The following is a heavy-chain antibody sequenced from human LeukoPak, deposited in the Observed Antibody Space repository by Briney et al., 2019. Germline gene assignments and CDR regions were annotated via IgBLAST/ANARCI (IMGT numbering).Heavy chain of an antibody. Sequence: GESLKISCKGSGYSFSSYWIGWVRQMPGKGLEWMGIMYPGDSDTRYSPSFQGQVTISADKSISTAYLQWSSLEASDTAMYYCARRYCSGRSCYYFDYWGQGTLVTVSS. CDR2: MYPGDSDT. D-gene: IGHD2-15*01. CDR1: GYSFSSYW. V-gene: IGHV5-51*01. CDR3: ARRYCSGRSCYYFDY. J-gene: IGHJ4*02.